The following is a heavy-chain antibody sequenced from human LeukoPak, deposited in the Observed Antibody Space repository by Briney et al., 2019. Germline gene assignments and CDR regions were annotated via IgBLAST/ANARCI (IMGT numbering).Heavy chain of an antibody. CDR1: GGSISSSSYY. CDR2: IYYSGST. J-gene: IGHJ6*02. V-gene: IGHV4-39*07. Sequence: PSETLSLTCTVSGGSISSSSYYWGWIRQPPGKGLEWIGSIYYSGSTYYNPSLKSRVTISVDTSKNQFSLKLSSVTAADTAVYYCARLGTCMDVWGQGTTVTVSS. D-gene: IGHD1-14*01. CDR3: ARLGTCMDV.